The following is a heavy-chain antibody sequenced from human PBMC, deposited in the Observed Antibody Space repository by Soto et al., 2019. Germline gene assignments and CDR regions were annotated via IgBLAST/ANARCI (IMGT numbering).Heavy chain of an antibody. V-gene: IGHV3-23*01. Sequence: EVQLLQSGGGLVQPGESLRLSCAASGFSFSSYTMTWFHQAPGKELEWVSVFSGSGGSPYHADSLQGRFTISRVNPKNRLYLQMNGLTAADTAIYCYANARCSSASCYVPDYWGQGTLVTVSS. CDR1: GFSFSSYT. D-gene: IGHD2-2*01. J-gene: IGHJ4*02. CDR2: FSGSGGSP. CDR3: ANARCSSASCYVPDY.